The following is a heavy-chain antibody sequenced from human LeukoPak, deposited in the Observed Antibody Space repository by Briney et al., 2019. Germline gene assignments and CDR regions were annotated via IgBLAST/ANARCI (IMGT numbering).Heavy chain of an antibody. CDR3: AKDGSNDWRWGAFDV. J-gene: IGHJ3*01. V-gene: IGHV3-23*01. Sequence: GGSLRLSCAASGFTFSTYALSWVRQAPGKGLEWVSSIVGSGSSTFYADSVKGRFSITRDNSKHTLYLQMNTLRADDTAVYYCAKDGSNDWRWGAFDVWGQGTMVTVSS. CDR1: GFTFSTYA. CDR2: IVGSGSST. D-gene: IGHD2-15*01.